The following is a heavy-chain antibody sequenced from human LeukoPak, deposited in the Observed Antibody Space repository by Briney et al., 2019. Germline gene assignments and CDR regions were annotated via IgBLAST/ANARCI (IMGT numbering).Heavy chain of an antibody. J-gene: IGHJ3*02. V-gene: IGHV3-20*04. CDR1: GFTFDDYG. CDR2: INWNGGST. D-gene: IGHD3-22*01. CDR3: ARGRDYYDSSGYTNAFDI. Sequence: PGGSLRLSCAASGFTFDDYGMSWVRQAPGKGLEWVSGINWNGGSTGYADSVKGRFTISRDNAKNSLYLQMNSLRAKDTALYYCARGRDYYDSSGYTNAFDIWGQGTMVTVSS.